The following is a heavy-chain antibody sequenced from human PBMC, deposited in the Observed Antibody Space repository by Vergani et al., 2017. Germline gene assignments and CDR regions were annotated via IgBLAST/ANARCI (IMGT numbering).Heavy chain of an antibody. CDR2: IYTSGST. CDR3: ARASMLTGDWGDAFDI. Sequence: QVQLQESGPGLVKPSETLSLTCTVSGGSISSYYWSWIRQPAGKGLEWIGRIYTSGSTNYNPSLKSRVTRSVDTSKNQFSLKLSSLTAADTAGYYCARASMLTGDWGDAFDIWGQGTMVTVSS. V-gene: IGHV4-4*07. CDR1: GGSISSYY. J-gene: IGHJ3*02. D-gene: IGHD2-21*01.